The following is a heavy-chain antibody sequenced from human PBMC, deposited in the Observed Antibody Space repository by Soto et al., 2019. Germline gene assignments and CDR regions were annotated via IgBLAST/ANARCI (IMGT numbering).Heavy chain of an antibody. Sequence: DVKLLESGGGLVQPGGSLRLSCAASGFTFSTYAMSWVRQAPGKGLEWVPVISASGGSTFYADSVKGRFTVSRDNSRNTLYLQVISLRVEDTAVYYCAKDLRTSTNYNYGMDVWGQGTTVIVSS. J-gene: IGHJ6*02. V-gene: IGHV3-23*01. CDR3: AKDLRTSTNYNYGMDV. CDR2: ISASGGST. CDR1: GFTFSTYA.